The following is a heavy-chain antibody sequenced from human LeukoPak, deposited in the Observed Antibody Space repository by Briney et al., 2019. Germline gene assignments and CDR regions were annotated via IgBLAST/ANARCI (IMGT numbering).Heavy chain of an antibody. Sequence: AAVKESCKTSGYTFSNFGISWVRQAPGQGLEWMGWISGNNDNPNYGQKFQGRFTVTTDSSTSTAYMELRNLRSDDTAVYYCARDGASTDDYWGQGTWLTLSS. V-gene: IGHV1-18*01. CDR3: ARDGASTDDY. J-gene: IGHJ4*02. D-gene: IGHD1-26*01. CDR1: GYTFSNFG. CDR2: ISGNNDNP.